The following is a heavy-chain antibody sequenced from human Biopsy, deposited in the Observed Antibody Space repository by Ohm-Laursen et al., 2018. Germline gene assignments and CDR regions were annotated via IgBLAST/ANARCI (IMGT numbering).Heavy chain of an antibody. CDR2: ISTYNDDT. CDR3: ARDPGYDFWGGSDPFDI. CDR1: GYTFTAYG. D-gene: IGHD3-3*01. Sequence: SVKASCKSSGYTFTAYGISSARQAPGHGLEWMGWISTYNDDTNIAQKFQGRVSMTTDTSTRTAYMELRSLRSGDTAIYFCARDPGYDFWGGSDPFDIGGQGTLVTVSS. V-gene: IGHV1-18*04. J-gene: IGHJ3*02.